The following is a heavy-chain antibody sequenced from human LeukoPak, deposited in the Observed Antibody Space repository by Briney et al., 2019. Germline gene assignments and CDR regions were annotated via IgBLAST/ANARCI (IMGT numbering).Heavy chain of an antibody. CDR3: ARDGPSSYSNYYYFDY. CDR1: GFTFSSYA. Sequence: GGSLRLSCAASGFTFSSYAMHWVRQAPGKGLEWVAVIWYDGSNKYYADSVKGRFTISRDNSKNTLYLQMNSLRAEDTAVYYCARDGPSSYSNYYYFDYWGQGTLVTVSS. V-gene: IGHV3-33*08. D-gene: IGHD4-11*01. J-gene: IGHJ4*02. CDR2: IWYDGSNK.